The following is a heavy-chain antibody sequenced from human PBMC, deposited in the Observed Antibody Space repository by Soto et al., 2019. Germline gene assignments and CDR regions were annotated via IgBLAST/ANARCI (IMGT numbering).Heavy chain of an antibody. CDR1: GYTFTSYY. J-gene: IGHJ4*02. CDR2: INPSGGST. D-gene: IGHD2-2*01. CDR3: ALGRGYCSSTSCYQAHFDY. Sequence: ASVKVSCKASGYTFTSYYMHLVRQAPGQGLEWMGIINPSGGSTSYAQKFQGRVTMTRDTSTSTVYMELSSLRSEDTAVYYCALGRGYCSSTSCYQAHFDYWGQGTLVTVSS. V-gene: IGHV1-46*01.